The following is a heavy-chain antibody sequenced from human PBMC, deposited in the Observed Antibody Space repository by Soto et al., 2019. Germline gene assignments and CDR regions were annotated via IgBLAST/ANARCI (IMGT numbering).Heavy chain of an antibody. CDR3: ARGMWNSSGWSTGIDY. J-gene: IGHJ4*02. CDR1: GFTFSSYG. Sequence: QVQLVESGGGVVQPGRSLRLSCAASGFTFSSYGMHWVRQAPGKGLEWVAVIWYDGSNKYYADSVKGRFTISRDNSKNTLYLQMNSLRAEDTAVYYCARGMWNSSGWSTGIDYWGQGTLVTVSS. V-gene: IGHV3-33*01. CDR2: IWYDGSNK. D-gene: IGHD6-19*01.